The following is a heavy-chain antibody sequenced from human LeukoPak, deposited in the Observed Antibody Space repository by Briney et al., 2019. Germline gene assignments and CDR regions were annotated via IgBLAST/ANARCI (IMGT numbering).Heavy chain of an antibody. J-gene: IGHJ4*02. Sequence: SETLSLTCTVSGGSISGSSYYWGWIRQPPGKGLEWIGSIYYSGSTYYNPSLKSRVTISVDTSKNQFSLKLNSVTATDTAVYYCARRGSSGRSFDYWGQGTLVIVSS. V-gene: IGHV4-39*01. CDR2: IYYSGST. CDR1: GGSISGSSYY. CDR3: ARRGSSGRSFDY. D-gene: IGHD6-25*01.